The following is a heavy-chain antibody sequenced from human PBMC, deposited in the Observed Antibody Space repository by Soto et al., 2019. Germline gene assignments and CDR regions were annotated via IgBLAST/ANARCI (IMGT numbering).Heavy chain of an antibody. CDR1: GGSISSGGYY. CDR3: ARDQSWATLDP. J-gene: IGHJ5*02. D-gene: IGHD7-27*01. V-gene: IGHV4-31*03. CDR2: IFYSGST. Sequence: TLSLTCTVSGGSISSGGYYWSWIRQHPGKGLEWIGYIFYSGSTYYTPSLRSRVTISVDTSKNQFSLKLSSVTAADSAVYYCARDQSWATLDPCAQGTPVTVSS.